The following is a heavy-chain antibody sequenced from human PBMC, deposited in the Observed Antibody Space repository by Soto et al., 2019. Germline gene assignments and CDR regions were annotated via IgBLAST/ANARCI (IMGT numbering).Heavy chain of an antibody. J-gene: IGHJ6*02. Sequence: PGGSLRLSCAVSGLSLMNYEMNWVRQAPGQGLEWISYISGGGATLLYADSVKGRFTISRDNAKKSLFLQMSSLRAEDTAIYYCLPRIYGVDPPLSDYYYGLDVWGPGTTVTVSS. CDR1: GLSLMNYE. CDR2: ISGGGATL. CDR3: LPRIYGVDPPLSDYYYGLDV. V-gene: IGHV3-48*03. D-gene: IGHD3-3*01.